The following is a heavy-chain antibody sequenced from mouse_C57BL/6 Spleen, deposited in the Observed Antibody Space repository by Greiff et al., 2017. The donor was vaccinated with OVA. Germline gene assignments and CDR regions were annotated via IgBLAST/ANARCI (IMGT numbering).Heavy chain of an antibody. D-gene: IGHD2-1*01. Sequence: VQLQQPGAELVKPGASVKLSCKASGYTFTSYWMQWVKQRPGQGLEWIGEIDPSDSYTNYNQKFKGKATLTVDTSSSTAYMQLSSLTSEDSAVYYCARSGGNSWYFDVWGTGTTVTVSS. CDR2: IDPSDSYT. CDR1: GYTFTSYW. J-gene: IGHJ1*03. V-gene: IGHV1-50*01. CDR3: ARSGGNSWYFDV.